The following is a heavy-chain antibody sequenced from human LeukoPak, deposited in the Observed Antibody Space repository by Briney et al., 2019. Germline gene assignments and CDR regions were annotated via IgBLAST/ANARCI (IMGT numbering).Heavy chain of an antibody. CDR1: GGSISSYY. Sequence: SETLSLTCTISGGSISSYYWSWIRQPPGKGLEWIGYIYYSGSTNYNPSLKSRVTISLDTSKNQFSLNLSSVTAADTAVYYCARAGEGPTKGAFDIWGQGTMVTVSS. V-gene: IGHV4-59*01. CDR2: IYYSGST. J-gene: IGHJ3*02. D-gene: IGHD1-1*01. CDR3: ARAGEGPTKGAFDI.